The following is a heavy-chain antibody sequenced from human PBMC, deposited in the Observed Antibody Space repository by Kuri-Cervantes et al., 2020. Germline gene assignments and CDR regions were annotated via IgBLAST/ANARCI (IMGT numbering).Heavy chain of an antibody. CDR1: GGSISSYY. CDR2: IYYSGST. CDR3: ARESRVDGDLDY. Sequence: SETLSLTCTVSGGSISSYYWSWIRQPPGKGLEWIGYIYYSGSTNYNPSLKSRVTISVDTSKNQFSPKLSSVTAADTAVYYCARESRVDGDLDYWGQGTLVTVSS. D-gene: IGHD4-17*01. V-gene: IGHV4-59*13. J-gene: IGHJ4*02.